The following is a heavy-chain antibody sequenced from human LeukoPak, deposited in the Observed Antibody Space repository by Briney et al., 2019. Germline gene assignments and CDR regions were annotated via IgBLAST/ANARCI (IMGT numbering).Heavy chain of an antibody. CDR1: GFTVSSSY. J-gene: IGHJ4*02. Sequence: GGSLRLSCAASGFTVSSSYMSWVRQAPGKGLEWVSVIYSGGSTYYADSVKGRFTISRDNSKNTLYLQMNSLRAEDTAVYYCARGPPWGSFDYWGQGTLVTVSS. CDR2: IYSGGST. V-gene: IGHV3-66*01. CDR3: ARGPPWGSFDY. D-gene: IGHD3-16*01.